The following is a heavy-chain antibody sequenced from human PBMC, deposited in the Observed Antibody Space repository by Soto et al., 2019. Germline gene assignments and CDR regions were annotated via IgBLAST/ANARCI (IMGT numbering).Heavy chain of an antibody. CDR2: INQVGTEK. V-gene: IGHV3-7*05. Sequence: GGSLRLSCVASGFSFSGYWMSWVRQAPGKGLEWVANINQVGTEKYYVDSVKGRFTISRDNAKNSVYLQMNSLRAEDTAVYYCARAGKWGQGTLVTVSS. CDR1: GFSFSGYW. J-gene: IGHJ4*02. CDR3: ARAGK.